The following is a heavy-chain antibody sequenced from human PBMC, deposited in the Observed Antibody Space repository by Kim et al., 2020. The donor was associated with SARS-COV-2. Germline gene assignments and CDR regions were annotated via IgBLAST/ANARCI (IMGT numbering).Heavy chain of an antibody. V-gene: IGHV3-23*01. CDR1: GFKFSDYS. CDR3: AKEYDSVAFSHYSI. Sequence: GGSLRLSCAASGFKFSDYSMSWVRQAPGKGLEWVSLIRPRGAAASYADSFQGRFTVSRDDSIYTLFLQMNGLKPEDTATSFCAKEYDSVAFSHYSIWGQGIRVTVSS. CDR2: IRPRGAAA. J-gene: IGHJ4*02. D-gene: IGHD3-22*01.